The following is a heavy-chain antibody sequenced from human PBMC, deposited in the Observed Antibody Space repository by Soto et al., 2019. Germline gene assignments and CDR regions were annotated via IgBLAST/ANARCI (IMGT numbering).Heavy chain of an antibody. CDR2: MNPNSGNT. CDR3: ARAGGRFLEWLPNYYYYYGMDV. V-gene: IGHV1-8*01. D-gene: IGHD3-3*01. Sequence: ASVKVSCKASGYTFTSYDINWVRQATGQGLEWMGWMNPNSGNTGYAQKFQGRVTMTRNTSISTAYMELSSLRSEDTAVYYCARAGGRFLEWLPNYYYYYGMDVWGQGTTVTVSS. J-gene: IGHJ6*02. CDR1: GYTFTSYD.